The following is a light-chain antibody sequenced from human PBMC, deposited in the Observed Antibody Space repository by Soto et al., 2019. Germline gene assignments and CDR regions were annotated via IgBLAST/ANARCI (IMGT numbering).Light chain of an antibody. Sequence: IVMTQSPATLSVSPGERVTLSCRASQSVSSNLAWYQQKPGQAPRLLIFGASTRATGIPARFSGSGSGTEFTLTISALQSEDFALYYCQQYDNWPPITFGQGTRLDIK. CDR2: GAS. CDR3: QQYDNWPPIT. CDR1: QSVSSN. J-gene: IGKJ5*01. V-gene: IGKV3D-15*01.